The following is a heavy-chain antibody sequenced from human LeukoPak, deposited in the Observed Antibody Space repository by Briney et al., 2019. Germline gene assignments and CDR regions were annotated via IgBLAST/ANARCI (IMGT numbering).Heavy chain of an antibody. D-gene: IGHD6-19*01. CDR1: GFTFSSYA. Sequence: PGGPLRLSCAASGFTFSSYAMSWVRQAPGKGLEWVSVIYSGGSTYYADSVKGRFTISRDNSKNTLYLQMNSLRAEDTAVYYCARASGWFDYWGQGTLVTVSS. CDR3: ARASGWFDY. CDR2: IYSGGST. V-gene: IGHV3-53*01. J-gene: IGHJ4*02.